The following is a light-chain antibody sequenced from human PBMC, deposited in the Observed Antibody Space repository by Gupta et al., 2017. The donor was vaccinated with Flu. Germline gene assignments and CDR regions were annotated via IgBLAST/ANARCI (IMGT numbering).Light chain of an antibody. CDR1: ENIDTW. V-gene: IGKV1-5*03. CDR2: EAS. CDR3: QHDKSSFHT. Sequence: PSAVSACVRDRVSITGRASENIDTWLAWYQQKPGKAPNLLINEASRAESGVPSRFSGSGSGTEFTLTISSRHPDDFANYYCQHDKSSFHTFGHGTKVNIK. J-gene: IGKJ3*01.